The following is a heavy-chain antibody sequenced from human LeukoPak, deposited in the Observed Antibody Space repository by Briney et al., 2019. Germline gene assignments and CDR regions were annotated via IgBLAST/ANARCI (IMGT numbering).Heavy chain of an antibody. CDR1: GYTFTSYY. V-gene: IGHV1-46*01. Sequence: ASVKVSCKASGYTFTSYYMHWVRQAPGQGPEWMGIINPSGGSTSYAQKFQGRVTMTRDMSTSTVYMELSSLRSEDTAVYYCARGYPLGHPLEWFDPWGQGTLVTVSS. D-gene: IGHD1-1*01. CDR3: ARGYPLGHPLEWFDP. CDR2: INPSGGST. J-gene: IGHJ5*02.